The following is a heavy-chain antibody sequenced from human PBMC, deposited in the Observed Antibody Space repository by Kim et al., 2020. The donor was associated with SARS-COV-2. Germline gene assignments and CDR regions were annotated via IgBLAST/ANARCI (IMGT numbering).Heavy chain of an antibody. D-gene: IGHD3-10*01. CDR1: GFSFNNFG. CDR3: ARSGGGF. CDR2: ISYEGSIT. J-gene: IGHJ5*01. Sequence: GGSLRLSCAASGFSFNNFGMHWVRQAPGKGLEWLASISYEGSITYYQDSLRGRFTISRDSSKNTLYLQMNSLRAEDTALYYCARSGGGF. V-gene: IGHV3-30*03.